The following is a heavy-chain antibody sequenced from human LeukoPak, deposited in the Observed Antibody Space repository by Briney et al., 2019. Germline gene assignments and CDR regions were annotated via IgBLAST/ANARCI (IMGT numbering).Heavy chain of an antibody. J-gene: IGHJ4*02. V-gene: IGHV3-7*01. CDR2: IKQDGSEK. Sequence: GGSPRLSCAASGFTLSSNWMNWVRQAPGKGLEWVAIIKQDGSEKYYVDSVKGRFTISRDNAKNSLYLQMNSLRAEDTAVYYCARGRGFIIDYWGQGTLVTVSS. D-gene: IGHD3-22*01. CDR1: GFTLSSNW. CDR3: ARGRGFIIDY.